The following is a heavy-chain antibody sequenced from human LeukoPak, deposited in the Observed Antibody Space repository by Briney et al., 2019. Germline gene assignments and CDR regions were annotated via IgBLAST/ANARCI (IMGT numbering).Heavy chain of an antibody. Sequence: SETLSLTCTVSGGSISSSSYYWGWIRQPPGKGLEWIGSIYYSRSTYYNPSLKSRVTISVDTSKNQFSLKLSSVTAADTAVYYCARNRRGLYWGQGTLVTVSS. CDR1: GGSISSSSYY. CDR3: ARNRRGLY. J-gene: IGHJ4*02. V-gene: IGHV4-39*07. CDR2: IYYSRST. D-gene: IGHD1-14*01.